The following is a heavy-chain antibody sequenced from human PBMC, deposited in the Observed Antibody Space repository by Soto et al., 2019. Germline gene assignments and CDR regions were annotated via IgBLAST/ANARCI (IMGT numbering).Heavy chain of an antibody. Sequence: EVQLVESGGGLVKPGGSLRLSCAASGFTFSNAWMSWVRQAPGKGLEWVARIKSKIDGGTMDHAAPVKGRFTNSRDDSKNTLYLQMDSLETEDTAVYYCTTYDYICCSDRYRWPYWGQGVLVTDSS. CDR1: GFTFSNAW. D-gene: IGHD3-16*02. J-gene: IGHJ4*02. CDR3: TTYDYICCSDRYRWPY. V-gene: IGHV3-15*01. CDR2: IKSKIDGGTM.